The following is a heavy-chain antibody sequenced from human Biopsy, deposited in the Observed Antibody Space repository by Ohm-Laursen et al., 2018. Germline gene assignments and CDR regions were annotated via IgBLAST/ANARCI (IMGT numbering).Heavy chain of an antibody. J-gene: IGHJ4*02. CDR1: GDSINSSY. CDR3: ARRGSGGRSFDY. D-gene: IGHD2-15*01. CDR2: ISNSGNT. Sequence: SDTLSLTCTVSGDSINSSYWSWIRQPPGKGLEWIGFISNSGNTNYNPSLKSRVTISVDTSKNQNSLKLGSVTVADTAVFYCARRGSGGRSFDYWGQGSLVTVSS. V-gene: IGHV4-59*08.